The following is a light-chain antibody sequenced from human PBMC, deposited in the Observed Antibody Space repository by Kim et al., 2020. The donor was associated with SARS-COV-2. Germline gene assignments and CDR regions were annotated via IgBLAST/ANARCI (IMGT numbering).Light chain of an antibody. J-gene: IGKJ5*01. CDR1: QSLSSY. Sequence: SVGDRVTISCRASQSLSSYVNWYQHKAGKAPKLLIYAASSLQSGVPSRFSGSGSGTDFTLTISSLQPEDFATYSCQQTYSFPQITFGQGTRLEIK. V-gene: IGKV1-39*01. CDR3: QQTYSFPQIT. CDR2: AAS.